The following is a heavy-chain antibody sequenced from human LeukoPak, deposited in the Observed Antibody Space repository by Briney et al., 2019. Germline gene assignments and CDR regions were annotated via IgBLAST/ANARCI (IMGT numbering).Heavy chain of an antibody. CDR1: GYTFTSYY. D-gene: IGHD3-10*01. V-gene: IGHV1-46*01. CDR2: INPSGGST. CDR3: ARSVFPYYSGSGSPYNVDVRRNSCFDF. Sequence: ASVKVSCKASGYTFTSYYMHWVRQAPGQGLEWTGIINPSGGSTSYAQKFQGRVTMTRDTSTGTVYMELSSLRSEDTAVYYCARSVFPYYSGSGSPYNVDVRRNSCFDFWGQGTLVTVSS. J-gene: IGHJ4*02.